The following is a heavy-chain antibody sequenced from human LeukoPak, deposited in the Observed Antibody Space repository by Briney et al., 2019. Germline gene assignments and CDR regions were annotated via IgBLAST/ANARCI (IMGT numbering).Heavy chain of an antibody. V-gene: IGHV3-48*03. CDR1: GFTFSTYE. Sequence: GGSLRLSCAASGFTFSTYEMNWVRQAPGKGLEWVSYISNTGTTIYYADSVKGRFTISRDNAKNSLYLQMNSLRAEDTAVYYCAKDPTSFSTYFDYWGQGTLVTVSS. J-gene: IGHJ4*02. D-gene: IGHD3-3*02. CDR3: AKDPTSFSTYFDY. CDR2: ISNTGTTI.